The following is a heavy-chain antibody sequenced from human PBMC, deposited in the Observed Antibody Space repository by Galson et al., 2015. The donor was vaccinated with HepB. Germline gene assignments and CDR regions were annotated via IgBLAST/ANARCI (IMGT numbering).Heavy chain of an antibody. CDR3: ARRRITMVRGVIISYYFDY. CDR2: INHSGST. Sequence: ETLSLTCAVYGGSFSGYYWSWIRQPPGKGPEWIGEINHSGSTNYNPSLKSRVTISVNTSKNQFSLKLSSVTAADTAVYYCARRRITMVRGVIISYYFDYWGQGTLVTVSS. V-gene: IGHV4-34*01. J-gene: IGHJ4*02. CDR1: GGSFSGYY. D-gene: IGHD3-10*01.